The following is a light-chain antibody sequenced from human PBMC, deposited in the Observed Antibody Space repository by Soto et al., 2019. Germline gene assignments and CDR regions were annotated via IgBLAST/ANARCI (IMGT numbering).Light chain of an antibody. Sequence: QCLLTQAPSVSAAPGQKFTISCSGSSSNIGGNSVSWYQQLPGTAPKLLIYDDNKRPSVIPDRFSGSKSGTPATLGITGFQTGDEADYYCRSWDSSLSAYVFGTGTKVTVL. CDR1: SSNIGGNS. V-gene: IGLV1-51*01. CDR2: DDN. CDR3: RSWDSSLSAYV. J-gene: IGLJ1*01.